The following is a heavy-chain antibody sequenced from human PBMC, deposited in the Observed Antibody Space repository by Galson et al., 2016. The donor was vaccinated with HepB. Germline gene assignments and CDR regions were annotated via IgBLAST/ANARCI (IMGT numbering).Heavy chain of an antibody. D-gene: IGHD4-23*01. Sequence: SLRLSCAASGFTFSRHWMHWVRQAPGKGLVWVARINSDGSSISYADSVKGRFTISRDNAKNTLYLQMNSLRAEDTAIYPCARTGGNNDFDYWGQGTLVTVSS. CDR3: ARTGGNNDFDY. CDR1: GFTFSRHW. CDR2: INSDGSSI. V-gene: IGHV3-74*01. J-gene: IGHJ4*02.